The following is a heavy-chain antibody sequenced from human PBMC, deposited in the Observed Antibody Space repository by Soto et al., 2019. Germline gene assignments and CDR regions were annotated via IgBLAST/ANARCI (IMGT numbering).Heavy chain of an antibody. Sequence: ELQLLESGGGLVQPGGSLRLSCAASEFTFRNYAMTWVRQAPGKGLELVSSFDGSGGGAYYSDSVKGRFTVSRGDSQNTLYLQMGSLRVDDTAVYYCAKDAISSNGEWDWFDPWGQRTLVTVSS. D-gene: IGHD3-10*01. CDR2: FDGSGGGA. J-gene: IGHJ5*02. CDR3: AKDAISSNGEWDWFDP. CDR1: EFTFRNYA. V-gene: IGHV3-23*01.